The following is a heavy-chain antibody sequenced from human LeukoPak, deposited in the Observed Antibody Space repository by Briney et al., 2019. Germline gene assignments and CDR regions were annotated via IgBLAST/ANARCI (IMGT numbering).Heavy chain of an antibody. D-gene: IGHD5-24*01. J-gene: IGHJ3*02. CDR1: GFTFSSYW. CDR2: ISPDGSSA. CDR3: AKSERWLQAYAFDI. Sequence: GGSLRLSCAASGFTFSSYWMHWVRQAPGKGLVWVSRISPDGSSALYADSVKGRFTISRDNSKNTLYLQMNSLRAEDTAVYYCAKSERWLQAYAFDIWGQGTMVTVSS. V-gene: IGHV3-74*01.